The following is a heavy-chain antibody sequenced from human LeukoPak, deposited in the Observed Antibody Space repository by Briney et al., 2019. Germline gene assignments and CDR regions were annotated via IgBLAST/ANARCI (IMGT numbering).Heavy chain of an antibody. J-gene: IGHJ4*02. CDR2: IRYDGSNK. D-gene: IGHD6-13*01. CDR3: ARVSGSSWSPGVDY. Sequence: LSGGSLRLSCAASGFTFSSYGMHWVRQAPGKGLEWVAFIRYDGSNKYYADSVKGRFTISRDNSKNTLYLQMNSLRAEDTAVYYCARVSGSSWSPGVDYWGQGTLVTVSS. V-gene: IGHV3-30*02. CDR1: GFTFSSYG.